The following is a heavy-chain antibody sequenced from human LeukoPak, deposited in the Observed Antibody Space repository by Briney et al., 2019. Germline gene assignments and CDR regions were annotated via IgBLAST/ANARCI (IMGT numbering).Heavy chain of an antibody. CDR3: ARTPPYCSGGSCYPVIYYYGMDV. D-gene: IGHD2-15*01. CDR2: IYYSGST. V-gene: IGHV4-59*01. J-gene: IGHJ6*04. Sequence: PETLSLTCTVSGGSISSYYWSWIRQPPGKGLEWIGYIYYSGSTNYNPSLKSRVTISVDTSKNQFSLKLSSVTAADTAVYYCARTPPYCSGGSCYPVIYYYGMDVWGKGTTVTVSS. CDR1: GGSISSYY.